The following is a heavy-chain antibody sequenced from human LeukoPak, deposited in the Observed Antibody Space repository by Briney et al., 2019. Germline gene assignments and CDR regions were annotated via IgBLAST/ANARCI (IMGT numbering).Heavy chain of an antibody. CDR3: ARDRSTGWSFDS. D-gene: IGHD6-19*01. CDR2: LIGDGTAS. CDR1: GFTFSSYE. J-gene: IGHJ4*02. Sequence: PGGSLRLSCAASGFTFSSYEMNWVRQAPGKGLEFVSSLIGDGTASFYASSVKGRFSVSRDNSMNMMYLQMDSLRPEDMAVYYCARDRSTGWSFDSWGLGTLVTVSS. V-gene: IGHV3-64*01.